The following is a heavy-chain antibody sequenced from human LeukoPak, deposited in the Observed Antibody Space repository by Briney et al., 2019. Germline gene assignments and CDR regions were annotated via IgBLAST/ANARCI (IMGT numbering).Heavy chain of an antibody. CDR1: GFTFSSYS. CDR3: ATSSPVAGRYYYYYYMDV. CDR2: ISSSSSTI. D-gene: IGHD6-19*01. J-gene: IGHJ6*03. V-gene: IGHV3-48*01. Sequence: GGSLRLSCAASGFTFSSYSMNWVRQAPGKGLEWVSYISSSSSTIYYADSVKGRFTISRDNAKNSLYLQMNSLRAEDTAVYYCATSSPVAGRYYYYYYMDVWGKGTTVTVSS.